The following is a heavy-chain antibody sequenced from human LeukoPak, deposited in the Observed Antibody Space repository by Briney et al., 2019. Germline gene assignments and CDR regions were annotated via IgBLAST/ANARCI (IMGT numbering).Heavy chain of an antibody. CDR2: IYYSGRT. J-gene: IGHJ4*02. CDR1: GDSISSNTYY. D-gene: IGHD6-19*01. Sequence: KPSETLSLTCTVSGDSISSNTYYWGWIRQPPGKGLEWIGSIYYSGRTYYSPSLESRVTISVDTSKNQFSLKLSSVTAADTAVYYCARHTGGWSPFDYWGQGTLVTVSS. CDR3: ARHTGGWSPFDY. V-gene: IGHV4-39*01.